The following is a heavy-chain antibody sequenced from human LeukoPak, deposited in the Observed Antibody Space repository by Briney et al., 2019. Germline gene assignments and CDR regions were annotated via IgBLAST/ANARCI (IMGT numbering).Heavy chain of an antibody. V-gene: IGHV4-38-2*01. J-gene: IGHJ3*02. CDR2: IYHSGST. D-gene: IGHD3-3*01. Sequence: PSETLSLTCAVSGYSISSGYYWGWIRQPPGKGLDWIGSIYHSGSTYYNPSLKSRVTISVDTSKNQFSLKLSSVTAADTAVYYCARYDFWSGYYGYDAFDIWGQGTMVTVSS. CDR3: ARYDFWSGYYGYDAFDI. CDR1: GYSISSGYY.